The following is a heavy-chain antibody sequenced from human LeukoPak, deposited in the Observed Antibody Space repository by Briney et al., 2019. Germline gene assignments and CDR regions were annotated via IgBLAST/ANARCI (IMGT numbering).Heavy chain of an antibody. CDR2: IIPIFDTA. J-gene: IGHJ4*02. CDR3: ARDLVGSHTSYSSGAWDY. Sequence: SVKVSCKASGGTFSNYAISWVRQAPGQGLEWMGGIIPIFDTADYAQKFQGRLTITADESTSAAYMELSSLRAEDTAVYYCARDLVGSHTSYSSGAWDYWGQGTLVTVSS. V-gene: IGHV1-69*13. D-gene: IGHD3-9*01. CDR1: GGTFSNYA.